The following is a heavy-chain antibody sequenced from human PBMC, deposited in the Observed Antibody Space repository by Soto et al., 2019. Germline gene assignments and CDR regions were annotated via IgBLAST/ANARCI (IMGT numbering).Heavy chain of an antibody. Sequence: PGGSLRLSCTDSGFTFGDYAMSGFRQAPGKGLEWVSFIRSKAYGGTTEYAASVKDRFTFSRDDSKSIAYLQMNSLKTEDTAVYYCAINPNPWDVDFDYWGQGTLATVSS. V-gene: IGHV3-49*03. D-gene: IGHD1-26*01. CDR1: GFTFGDYA. CDR3: AINPNPWDVDFDY. J-gene: IGHJ4*02. CDR2: IRSKAYGGTT.